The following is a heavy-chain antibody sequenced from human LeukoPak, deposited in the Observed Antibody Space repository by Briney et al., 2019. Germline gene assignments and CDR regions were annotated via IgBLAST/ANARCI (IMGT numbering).Heavy chain of an antibody. V-gene: IGHV4-4*07. D-gene: IGHD1-1*01. Sequence: SETLSLTCAVSSGSISTYYWSWIPQPAGKGLKWIGRISSSGSTNYNASLKSRVTLSIDTSKNQFSLKLTSVTAADTAVYYCARWPTTQGTFDIWGQGTMVTVSS. CDR3: ARWPTTQGTFDI. CDR1: SGSISTYY. J-gene: IGHJ3*02. CDR2: ISSSGST.